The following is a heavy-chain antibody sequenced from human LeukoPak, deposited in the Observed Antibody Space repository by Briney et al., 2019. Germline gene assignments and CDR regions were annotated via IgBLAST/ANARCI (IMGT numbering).Heavy chain of an antibody. D-gene: IGHD2-21*01. CDR3: AREGENWNHL. CDR1: GFTVSSSY. CDR2: IYSGGDT. V-gene: IGHV3-53*04. Sequence: GGSLRLSCAASGFTVSSSYMNWVRQAPGKGLEWVSVIYSGGDTFYADSGKGRFTISRHNSNNMLYLQMNSLRAEDTAMYYCAREGENWNHLWGQGTLVTVSS. J-gene: IGHJ5*02.